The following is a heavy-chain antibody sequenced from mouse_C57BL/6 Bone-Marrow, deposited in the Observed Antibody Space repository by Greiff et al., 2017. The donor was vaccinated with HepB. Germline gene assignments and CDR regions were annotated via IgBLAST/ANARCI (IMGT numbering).Heavy chain of an antibody. CDR3: ARAVWCYWYFDV. CDR2: IDPEDGET. V-gene: IGHV14-2*01. CDR1: GFNIKDYY. J-gene: IGHJ1*03. D-gene: IGHD1-1*02. Sequence: EVQLQQSGAELVKPGASVKLSCTASGFNIKDYYMHWVKQRTEQGLEWIGRIDPEDGETKYATKFQGKATITADTSSNTAYLQLSSLTSEDTAVYYFARAVWCYWYFDVGGTGTTVTVSS.